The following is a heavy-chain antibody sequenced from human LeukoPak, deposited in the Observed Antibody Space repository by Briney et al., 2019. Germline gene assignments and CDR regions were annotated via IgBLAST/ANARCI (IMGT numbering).Heavy chain of an antibody. D-gene: IGHD2-2*01. Sequence: GGSLRLSCAASGFTFSSYGMHWVRQAPGKGLEWVAVIWYIGRNTYYADSVKGRFTISRDNSKNTLYLQMNGLGAEDTAVYYCAKEGLQYQPPPGNWFDPWGQGTLVTVSS. CDR1: GFTFSSYG. J-gene: IGHJ5*02. CDR2: IWYIGRNT. V-gene: IGHV3-33*06. CDR3: AKEGLQYQPPPGNWFDP.